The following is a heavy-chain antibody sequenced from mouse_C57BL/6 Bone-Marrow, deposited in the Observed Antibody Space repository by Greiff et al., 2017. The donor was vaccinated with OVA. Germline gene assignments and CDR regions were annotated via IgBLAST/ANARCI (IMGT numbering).Heavy chain of an antibody. Sequence: QVQLQQPGAELVRPGSSVKLSCKASGYTFTSYWLHWVKQRPIQGLEWIGNIDPSDSETHYNQKFKDKATLTVDKSSSTAYMQLSSLTSEDSAVYYCARHYDYERALFAYWGQGTLVTVSA. CDR1: GYTFTSYW. J-gene: IGHJ3*01. V-gene: IGHV1-52*01. CDR3: ARHYDYERALFAY. D-gene: IGHD2-4*01. CDR2: IDPSDSET.